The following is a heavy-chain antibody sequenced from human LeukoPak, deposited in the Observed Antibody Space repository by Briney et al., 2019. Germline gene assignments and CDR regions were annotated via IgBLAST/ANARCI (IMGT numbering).Heavy chain of an antibody. CDR1: GFTFSSYE. V-gene: IGHV3-48*03. CDR3: ARAIYDSSGYSGGDAFDI. Sequence: GGSPRLSCATFGFTFSSYEMNWVRQAPGKGLEWVSYISNGGSTIYYADSVKGRFTISRDNAKNSLYLQMNSLRAEDTAVYYCARAIYDSSGYSGGDAFDIWGQGTMVTVSS. CDR2: ISNGGSTI. D-gene: IGHD3-22*01. J-gene: IGHJ3*02.